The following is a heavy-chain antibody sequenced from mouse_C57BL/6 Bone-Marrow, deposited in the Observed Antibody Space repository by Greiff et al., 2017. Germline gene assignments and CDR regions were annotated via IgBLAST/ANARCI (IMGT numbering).Heavy chain of an antibody. J-gene: IGHJ3*01. V-gene: IGHV5-12*01. CDR3: ARSAGSSYTWFAY. CDR2: ISNGGGST. D-gene: IGHD1-1*01. CDR1: GFTFSDYY. Sequence: EVQLVESGGGLVQPGGSLKLSCAASGFTFSDYYMYWVRQTPEKRLEWVAYISNGGGSTYYPDTVKGRFTISRDNAKNTLYLQRSRLKSEDTAMYYCARSAGSSYTWFAYWGQGTLVTVSA.